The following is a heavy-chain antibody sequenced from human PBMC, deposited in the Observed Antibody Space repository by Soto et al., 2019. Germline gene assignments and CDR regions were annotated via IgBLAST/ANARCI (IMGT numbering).Heavy chain of an antibody. V-gene: IGHV4-34*01. D-gene: IGHD3-22*01. J-gene: IGHJ6*02. CDR1: GGSFSGYY. Sequence: SETLSLTCAVYGGSFSGYYWSWIRQPPGKGLEWIGEINHSGSTNCNPSLKSRVTISVDTSKNQFSLELSSVTAADTAVYYCARGRNYYDSSGYYSSYYYYGMDVWGQGTTVTVSS. CDR2: INHSGST. CDR3: ARGRNYYDSSGYYSSYYYYGMDV.